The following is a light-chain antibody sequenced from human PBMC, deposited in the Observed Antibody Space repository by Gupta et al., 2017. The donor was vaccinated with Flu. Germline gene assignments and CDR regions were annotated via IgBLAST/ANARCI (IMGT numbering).Light chain of an antibody. CDR1: SSNIGSNP. Sequence: QSVLTQPPSASGTPGQRVTISCSGSSSNIGSNPVNWYQQLPGTAPKLLIYSNNQRPSGVPDRCSGSKSGTSASLARSGLQSEDEADYYCAAWDDSLNRVFGGGTKLTVL. CDR2: SNN. J-gene: IGLJ3*02. V-gene: IGLV1-44*01. CDR3: AAWDDSLNRV.